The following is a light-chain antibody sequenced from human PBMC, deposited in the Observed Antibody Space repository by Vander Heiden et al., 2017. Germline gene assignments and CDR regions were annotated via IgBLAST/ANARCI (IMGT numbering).Light chain of an antibody. V-gene: IGLV3-21*02. J-gene: IGLJ3*02. Sequence: SYVLTQPPSVSVAPGQTASITCGGNNIGSKSVHRYQQKPGQAPVVVVYNDSDRPSGIPERLSGSNSGNTATLTISRVEAGDEADYYCQVWDSSTDHWVFGGGTKLTVL. CDR3: QVWDSSTDHWV. CDR1: NIGSKS. CDR2: NDS.